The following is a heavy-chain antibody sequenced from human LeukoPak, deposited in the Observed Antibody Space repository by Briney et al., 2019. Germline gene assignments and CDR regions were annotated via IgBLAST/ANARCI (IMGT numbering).Heavy chain of an antibody. CDR1: GYTFTSYY. V-gene: IGHV1-69*13. D-gene: IGHD6-6*01. CDR3: ARDRSSSFPFDY. Sequence: SVKVSCKASGYTFTSYYMHWVRQAPGQGLEWMGGIIPIFGTANYAQKFQGRVTITADESTSTAYMELSSLRSEDTAVYYCARDRSSSFPFDYWGQGTLVTVSS. J-gene: IGHJ4*02. CDR2: IIPIFGTA.